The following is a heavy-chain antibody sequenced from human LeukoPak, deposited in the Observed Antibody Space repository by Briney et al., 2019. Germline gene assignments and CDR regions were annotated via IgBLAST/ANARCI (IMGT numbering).Heavy chain of an antibody. CDR3: ARHSSVVRGWFDP. CDR2: IYSSGST. J-gene: IGHJ5*02. V-gene: IGHV4-4*09. Sequence: PSETLSLTCTVSGGSISSYYWSWIRQPPGKGLEWIGYIYSSGSTNYNPSLKSRVTISVDTSKNQFSLNLTSVTASDTALYYCARHSSVVRGWFDPWGQGTRVTVSS. D-gene: IGHD2-15*01. CDR1: GGSISSYY.